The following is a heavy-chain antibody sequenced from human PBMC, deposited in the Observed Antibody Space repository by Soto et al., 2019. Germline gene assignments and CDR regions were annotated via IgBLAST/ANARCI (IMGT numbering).Heavy chain of an antibody. Sequence: GGSLRLSCAAPGFTFSSYWMHWVRQAPGKGLVWVSRINSDGSSTSYADSVKGRFTISRDNAKNTLYLQMNSLRAEDTAVYYCASLGYGDYTYYYYGMDVWGQGTTVTVSS. V-gene: IGHV3-74*01. J-gene: IGHJ6*02. CDR3: ASLGYGDYTYYYYGMDV. CDR1: GFTFSSYW. CDR2: INSDGSST. D-gene: IGHD4-17*01.